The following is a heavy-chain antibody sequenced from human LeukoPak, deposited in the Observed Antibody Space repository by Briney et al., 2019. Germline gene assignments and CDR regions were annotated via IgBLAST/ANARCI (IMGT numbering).Heavy chain of an antibody. CDR2: IIPIFGTA. CDR3: AREYYDILTGYYNPGY. J-gene: IGHJ4*02. D-gene: IGHD3-9*01. CDR1: GGTFSSYA. Sequence: SVKVSCKASGGTFSSYAISWVRQAPGQGLEWIGGIIPIFGTANYAQKFQGRVTITADKSTSTAYMELSSLRSEDTAVYYCAREYYDILTGYYNPGYWGQGTLVTVSS. V-gene: IGHV1-69*06.